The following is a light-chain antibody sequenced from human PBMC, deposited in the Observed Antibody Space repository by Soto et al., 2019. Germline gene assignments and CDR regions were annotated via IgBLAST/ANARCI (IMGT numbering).Light chain of an antibody. CDR3: QQLNSYPLT. CDR1: QSIIGW. V-gene: IGKV1-5*01. CDR2: DAS. J-gene: IGKJ5*01. Sequence: DIQMTQSPPTLSASVGDRVTLTCRASQSIIGWLAWYQQKPWKAPKLLIYDASTLESGVPSRFSGSGSGTEFTLTISSLQPDDFATYFCQQLNSYPLTFGQGTRLEIK.